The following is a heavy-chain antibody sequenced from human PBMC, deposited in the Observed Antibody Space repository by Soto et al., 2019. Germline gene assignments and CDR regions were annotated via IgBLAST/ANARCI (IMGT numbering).Heavy chain of an antibody. V-gene: IGHV3-11*01. J-gene: IGHJ3*02. CDR3: ARGTRWIQLWLKAFDI. D-gene: IGHD5-18*01. CDR1: GFTFSDYY. CDR2: ISSSGSTI. Sequence: GSLRLSCAASGFTFSDYYMSWIRQAPGKGLEWVSYISSSGSTIYYADSVKGRFTISRDNAKNSLYLQMNSLRAEDTAVYYCARGTRWIQLWLKAFDIWGQGTMVTVSS.